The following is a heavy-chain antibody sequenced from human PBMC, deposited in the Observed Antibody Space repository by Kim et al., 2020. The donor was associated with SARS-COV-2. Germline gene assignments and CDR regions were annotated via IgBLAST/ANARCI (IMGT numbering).Heavy chain of an antibody. Sequence: SETLSLTCAVYGGSFSGYYWSWIRQPPGKGLEWIGEINHSGSTNYNPSLKSRVTISVDTSKNQFSLKLSSVTAADTAVYYCARGRTFITMVRGVRDYYYGMDVWGQGTTVTVSS. CDR3: ARGRTFITMVRGVRDYYYGMDV. CDR2: INHSGST. J-gene: IGHJ6*02. D-gene: IGHD3-10*01. V-gene: IGHV4-34*01. CDR1: GGSFSGYY.